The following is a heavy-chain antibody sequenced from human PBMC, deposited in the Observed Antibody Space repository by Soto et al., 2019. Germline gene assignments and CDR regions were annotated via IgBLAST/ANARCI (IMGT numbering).Heavy chain of an antibody. Sequence: GASVKVSCKASGYTFTGYYMHWVRQAPGQGLEWMGWINPNSGGTNYAQKFQGWVTMTRDTSISTAYMELSRLRSDDTAVYYCARASGYSYGWSDWFDPWGQGTPVTVSS. J-gene: IGHJ5*02. V-gene: IGHV1-2*04. CDR2: INPNSGGT. CDR3: ARASGYSYGWSDWFDP. CDR1: GYTFTGYY. D-gene: IGHD5-18*01.